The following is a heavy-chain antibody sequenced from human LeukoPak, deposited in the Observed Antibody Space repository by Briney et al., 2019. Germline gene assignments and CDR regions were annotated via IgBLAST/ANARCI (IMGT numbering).Heavy chain of an antibody. V-gene: IGHV3-23*01. CDR2: ISADAVDT. J-gene: IGHJ5*02. Sequence: GGSLRLSCVASGCTFSNHVMTWVRQAPGKGLEWVSAISADAVDTFYAPSVKGRFTISRDNSKNTMYLQINSLRAEDTAIYYCAKDVWWSVSWGQGTLVTVSS. CDR1: GCTFSNHV. D-gene: IGHD2-8*02. CDR3: AKDVWWSVS.